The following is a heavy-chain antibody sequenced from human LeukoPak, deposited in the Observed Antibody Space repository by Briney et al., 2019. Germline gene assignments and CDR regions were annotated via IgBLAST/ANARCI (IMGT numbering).Heavy chain of an antibody. CDR2: ISSSGSTI. V-gene: IGHV3-11*01. Sequence: GGSLRLSCAASGFTFSDYYMSWIRQAPGKGLEWVSYISSSGSTIYYADSVKSRFTISRDNAKNSLYLQMNSLRAEDTAVYYCARDGITIFGVVDSEGYYGMDVWGQGTTVTVSS. J-gene: IGHJ6*02. CDR3: ARDGITIFGVVDSEGYYGMDV. D-gene: IGHD3-3*01. CDR1: GFTFSDYY.